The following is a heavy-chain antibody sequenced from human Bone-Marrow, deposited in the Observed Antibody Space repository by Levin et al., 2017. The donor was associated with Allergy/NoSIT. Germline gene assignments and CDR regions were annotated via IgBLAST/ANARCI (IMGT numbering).Heavy chain of an antibody. V-gene: IGHV1-8*01. D-gene: IGHD6-13*01. CDR3: ARDRAGGWFDP. CDR2: MNPNSGNT. CDR1: GYTFTSYD. Sequence: GESLKISCKASGYTFTSYDINWVRQATGQGLEWMGWMNPNSGNTGYAQKFQGRVTMTRNTSISTAYMELSSLRSEDTAVYYCARDRAGGWFDPWGQGTLVTVSS. J-gene: IGHJ5*02.